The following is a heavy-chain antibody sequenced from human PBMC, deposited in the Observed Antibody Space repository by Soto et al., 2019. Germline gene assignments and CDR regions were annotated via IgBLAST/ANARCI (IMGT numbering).Heavy chain of an antibody. D-gene: IGHD3-10*01. CDR1: GFTFSSYS. Sequence: PGGSLRLSCAASGFTFSSYSMNWVRQAPGKGLEWVSYISSSSSSTIYYADSVKGRFTISRDNAKNSLYLQMNSLRDEDTAVYYCARHKGGSLRGSNDYWGQGTLVTVSS. CDR3: ARHKGGSLRGSNDY. J-gene: IGHJ4*02. V-gene: IGHV3-48*02. CDR2: ISSSSSSTI.